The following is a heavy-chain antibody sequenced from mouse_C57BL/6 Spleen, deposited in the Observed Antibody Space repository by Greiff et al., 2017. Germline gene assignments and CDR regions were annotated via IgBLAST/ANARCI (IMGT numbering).Heavy chain of an antibody. D-gene: IGHD1-1*01. CDR1: GYTFTSYW. CDR2: IAPSESYT. V-gene: IGHV1-69*01. Sequence: QVQLKQPGAELVMPGASVKLSCKASGYTFTSYWMHWVKQRPGQGLEWIGEIAPSESYTNYNQKFKGKSTLTVDKSSSTAYMQLSSLTSEDSAVYYCARLGLITTVDYWGQGTTLTVSS. CDR3: ARLGLITTVDY. J-gene: IGHJ2*01.